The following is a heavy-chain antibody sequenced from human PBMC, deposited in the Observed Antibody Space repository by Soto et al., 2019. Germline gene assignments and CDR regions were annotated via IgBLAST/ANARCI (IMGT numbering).Heavy chain of an antibody. CDR3: ARDLVPGYTGFSDY. D-gene: IGHD5-12*01. J-gene: IGHJ4*02. CDR2: ISAYNGNT. V-gene: IGHV1-18*01. CDR1: GSALKSYD. Sequence: ASVKVSCKASGSALKSYDVHWVRQAPGQGLEWMGWISAYNGNTNFAQKLQGRVSLTTDTSSTTAYMELRSLTSDDTAVYYCARDLVPGYTGFSDYWGQGTLVTVSS.